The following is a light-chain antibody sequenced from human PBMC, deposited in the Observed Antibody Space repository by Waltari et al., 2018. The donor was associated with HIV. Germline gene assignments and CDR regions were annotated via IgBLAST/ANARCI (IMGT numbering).Light chain of an antibody. CDR2: GNN. CDR3: QSYDNVLTAVI. V-gene: IGLV1-40*01. Sequence: QSVLTQPPSVSGAPGQTVTVSCTGSTSHLGATLCLHWYQHLPGTAPKLPIYGNNNRPSGVPARFSGSRSGSSASLAITGLQAEDEADYYGQSYDNVLTAVIFGGGTKVTVL. CDR1: TSHLGATLC. J-gene: IGLJ2*01.